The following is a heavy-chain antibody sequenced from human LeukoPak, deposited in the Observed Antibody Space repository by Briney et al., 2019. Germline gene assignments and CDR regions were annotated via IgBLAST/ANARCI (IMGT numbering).Heavy chain of an antibody. D-gene: IGHD3-22*01. CDR3: AKEALDYCGSSGYYDY. CDR2: ISYDGSDK. Sequence: PGRSLRLSCAASGFTFSSYGMHWVRQAPGKGLEWVAVISYDGSDKYYADSVKGRFTISRDNSKNTLYLQMNSLRAEDTAVYYCAKEALDYCGSSGYYDYWGQGTLVTVSS. V-gene: IGHV3-30*18. J-gene: IGHJ4*02. CDR1: GFTFSSYG.